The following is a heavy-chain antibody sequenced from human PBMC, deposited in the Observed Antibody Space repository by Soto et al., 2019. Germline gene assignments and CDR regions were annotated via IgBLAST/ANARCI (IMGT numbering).Heavy chain of an antibody. CDR1: GGSVSSGSYY. Sequence: QVQLQESGPGLVKPSETLSLTCTVSGGSVSSGSYYWSWIRQPPGKGLEWIGYIYYSGSTNYNPSLKSRVTISVDTSKNQFSLKLSSVTAADTAVYYCARCGGSYYVLPLVDYCGQGTLVTVSS. D-gene: IGHD1-26*01. V-gene: IGHV4-61*01. CDR3: ARCGGSYYVLPLVDY. CDR2: IYYSGST. J-gene: IGHJ4*02.